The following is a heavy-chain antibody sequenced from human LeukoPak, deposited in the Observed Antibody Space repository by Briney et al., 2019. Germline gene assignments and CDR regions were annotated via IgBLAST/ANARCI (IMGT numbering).Heavy chain of an antibody. CDR3: ARDQGGASDSKPQYYRFGLDV. Sequence: GGSLRLSCVGSGFTFTTYAMIWVRQAPGKGLEWLSSISSTSTYHHYADSVKGRFTISRANAKNSLYLQMNSLRSDDTAVYYCARDQGGASDSKPQYYRFGLDVWGQGTTVTVS. D-gene: IGHD1-26*01. CDR1: GFTFTTYA. CDR2: ISSTSTYH. V-gene: IGHV3-21*01. J-gene: IGHJ6*02.